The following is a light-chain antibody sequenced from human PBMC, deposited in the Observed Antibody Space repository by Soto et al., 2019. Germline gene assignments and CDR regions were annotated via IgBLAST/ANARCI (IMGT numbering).Light chain of an antibody. Sequence: VLAQPPSASGTPGQRVSISCSGSNSNIGTNTVNWYQQFPGTAPKLLIYNNNQRPSGVPDRFSGSKSGTSASLAISGLQSEDEADYYCAAWDNSLSTFYVFGPGTKVTVL. V-gene: IGLV1-44*01. CDR1: NSNIGTNT. CDR2: NNN. J-gene: IGLJ1*01. CDR3: AAWDNSLSTFYV.